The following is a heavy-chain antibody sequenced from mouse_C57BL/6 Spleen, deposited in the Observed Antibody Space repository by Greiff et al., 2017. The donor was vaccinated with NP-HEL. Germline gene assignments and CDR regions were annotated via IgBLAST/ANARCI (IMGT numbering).Heavy chain of an antibody. V-gene: IGHV1-78*01. Sequence: VQLQQSDAELVKPGASVKISCKVSGYTFTDHTIHWMKQRPEQGLEWIGYIYPRDGSTKYNEKFKGKATLTADKSSSTAYMQLNSLTSEDSAVYFCASGIYDGYYDWYFDVWGTGTTVTVSS. CDR1: GYTFTDHT. CDR3: ASGIYDGYYDWYFDV. D-gene: IGHD2-3*01. CDR2: IYPRDGST. J-gene: IGHJ1*03.